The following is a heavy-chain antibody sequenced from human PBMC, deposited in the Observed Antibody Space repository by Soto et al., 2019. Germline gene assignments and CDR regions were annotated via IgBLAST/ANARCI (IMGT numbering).Heavy chain of an antibody. J-gene: IGHJ4*02. CDR1: RFTFTRYS. Sequence: GSLRLSCAAARFTFTRYSMNWVRQAPGKGLDWVSSISSTTNYIYYGDSMKGRFTISRDNAKNSLYLEMNSLRAEDTAVYYCARESEDLTSNFDYWGQGTLVTVSS. V-gene: IGHV3-21*06. CDR2: ISSTTNYI. CDR3: ARESEDLTSNFDY.